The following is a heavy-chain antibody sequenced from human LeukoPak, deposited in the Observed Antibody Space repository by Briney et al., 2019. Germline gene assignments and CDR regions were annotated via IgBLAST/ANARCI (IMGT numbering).Heavy chain of an antibody. Sequence: PGGSLRLSCAASGFTFSSYAMSWVRQAPGKGLEWVSAISGSGGSTYYADSVKGRFTISGDNSKNTLYLQMNSLRAEDTAVYYCAKDQNPGYYDSSGYPSDYWGQGTLVTVSS. V-gene: IGHV3-23*01. J-gene: IGHJ4*02. D-gene: IGHD3-22*01. CDR1: GFTFSSYA. CDR3: AKDQNPGYYDSSGYPSDY. CDR2: ISGSGGST.